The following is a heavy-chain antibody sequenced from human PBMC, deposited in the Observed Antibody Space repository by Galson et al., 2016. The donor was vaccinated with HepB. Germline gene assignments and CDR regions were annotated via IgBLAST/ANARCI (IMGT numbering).Heavy chain of an antibody. CDR1: GFTFSSYW. J-gene: IGHJ4*02. D-gene: IGHD5-18*01. CDR3: ARGGYSYGYPHYFDS. CDR2: VNGDGSST. Sequence: SLRLSCAASGFTFSSYWMHWVRQTPGKGLVWVSRVNGDGSSTSYSDSVKGRFSISRDDAKNTLYLQMNSLRDEDTAVYYCARGGYSYGYPHYFDSWGQGTLVTVSS. V-gene: IGHV3-74*01.